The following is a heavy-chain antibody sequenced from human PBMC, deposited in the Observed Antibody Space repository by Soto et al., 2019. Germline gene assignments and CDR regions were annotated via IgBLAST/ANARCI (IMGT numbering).Heavy chain of an antibody. CDR1: GFTFSNYG. CDR3: ARELRRHSSWQNYYGMDV. D-gene: IGHD6-13*01. CDR2: ISGSGGST. Sequence: PGGSLRLSCAASGFTFSNYGMSWVRQAPGKGLEWVSSISGSGGSTYYADSVKGRFTISRDNSKNTLYLQMNSLRAEDTAVYYCARELRRHSSWQNYYGMDVWGQGTTVTVSS. J-gene: IGHJ6*02. V-gene: IGHV3-23*01.